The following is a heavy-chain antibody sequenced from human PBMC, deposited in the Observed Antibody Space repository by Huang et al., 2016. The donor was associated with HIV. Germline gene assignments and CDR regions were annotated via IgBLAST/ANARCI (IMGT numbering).Heavy chain of an antibody. D-gene: IGHD6-19*01. CDR3: ARGQSGPSQWLASLGNYYYYMDV. V-gene: IGHV4-39*01. CDR1: GGSISGSRYY. CDR2: IYYSGDS. J-gene: IGHJ6*03. Sequence: QLQLQESGPGPVKPSATLSLTCSVSGGSISGSRYYWGWIRQPPGKGVEWIGSIYYSGDSHYSPSLKRRVTISGDTAKNQFSLKLSSVTAADTAVYYCARGQSGPSQWLASLGNYYYYMDVWGKGTTVTVSS.